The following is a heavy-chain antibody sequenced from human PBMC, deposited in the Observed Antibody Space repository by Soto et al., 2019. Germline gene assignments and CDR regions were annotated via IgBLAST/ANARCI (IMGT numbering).Heavy chain of an antibody. V-gene: IGHV3-30*18. D-gene: IGHD1-26*01. CDR1: GFTFSSYG. CDR3: AKEKGPWELGYFDY. Sequence: GGSLRLSCAASGFTFSSYGMHWVRQAPGKGLEWVAVISYDGSNKYYADSVKGRFTISRDNSKNTLYLQMNSLRAEDTAVYYCAKEKGPWELGYFDYWGQGTLVTVSS. J-gene: IGHJ4*02. CDR2: ISYDGSNK.